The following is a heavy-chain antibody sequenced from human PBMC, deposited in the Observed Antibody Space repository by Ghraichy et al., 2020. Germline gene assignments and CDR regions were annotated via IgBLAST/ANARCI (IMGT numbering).Heavy chain of an antibody. V-gene: IGHV4-39*01. CDR1: GGSISSTRSSYY. D-gene: IGHD6-19*01. J-gene: IGHJ4*02. CDR2: IHYSGST. Sequence: SQTLSLTCSVSGGSISSTRSSYYWGWIRQSPGKGLEWIGTIHYSGSTYYNPSVKSRVTISVDTSKNQFSLKLISVTAADTAVYFCTRRAGGAVAGSGHDYWGQGTLVIVSS. CDR3: TRRAGGAVAGSGHDY.